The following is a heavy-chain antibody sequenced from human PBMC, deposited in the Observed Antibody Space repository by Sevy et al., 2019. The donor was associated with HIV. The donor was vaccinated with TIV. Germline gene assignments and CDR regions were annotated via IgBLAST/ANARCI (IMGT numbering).Heavy chain of an antibody. CDR1: GFTFSHYG. Sequence: GGSLRLSCAASGFTFSHYGMHWVRQAPGKGLEWVTFIQYDGNNKYYADSVKGGFTISRDNSKNMFFLQMNDLRAEDTALYYWAKNTAAAGVGGFDYWGQGALVTVSS. D-gene: IGHD6-13*01. CDR3: AKNTAAAGVGGFDY. J-gene: IGHJ4*02. CDR2: IQYDGNNK. V-gene: IGHV3-30*02.